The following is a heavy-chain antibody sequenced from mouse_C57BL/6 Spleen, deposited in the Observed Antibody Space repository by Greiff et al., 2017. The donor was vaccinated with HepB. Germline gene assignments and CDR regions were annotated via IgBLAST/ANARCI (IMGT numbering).Heavy chain of an antibody. D-gene: IGHD1-1*01. CDR1: GYTFTSYW. CDR3: ARGDWRYYGSSPLTMAMDY. J-gene: IGHJ4*01. V-gene: IGHV1-72*01. CDR2: IDPNSGGT. Sequence: QVQLQQPGAELVKPGASVKLSCKASGYTFTSYWMHWVKQRPGRGLEWIGRIDPNSGGTKYNEKFKSKATLTVDKPSSTAYMQLSSLTSEDSAVYYCARGDWRYYGSSPLTMAMDYWGQGTSVTVSS.